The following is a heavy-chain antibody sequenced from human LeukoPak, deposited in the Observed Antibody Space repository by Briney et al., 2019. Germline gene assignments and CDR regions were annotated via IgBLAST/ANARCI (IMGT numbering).Heavy chain of an antibody. CDR3: AKSSWSVTPGYFDY. V-gene: IGHV3-23*01. J-gene: IGHJ4*02. CDR1: GFTFSSYA. D-gene: IGHD4-17*01. CDR2: ISGSGGST. Sequence: GGSLRLSCAASGFTFSSYAMSWVRQTPGKGLEWVSTISGSGGSTYFADSVKGRFTIPRDNSKNTLYLQMNSLRAEDAAIYYCAKSSWSVTPGYFDYWGQGTLVTVSS.